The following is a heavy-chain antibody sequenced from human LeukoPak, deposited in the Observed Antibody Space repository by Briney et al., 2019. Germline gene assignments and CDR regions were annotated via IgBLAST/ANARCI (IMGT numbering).Heavy chain of an antibody. CDR1: GGSFSGYY. J-gene: IGHJ6*03. Sequence: PSETLSLTCAVYGGSFSGYYWSWIRQPPGEGLEWIGEINHSGSTNYNPSLKSRVTISVDTSKNQFSLKLSSVTAADTAVYYCARGHGDYVNYYYYYYMDVWGKGTTVTVSS. CDR2: INHSGST. V-gene: IGHV4-34*01. CDR3: ARGHGDYVNYYYYYYMDV. D-gene: IGHD4-17*01.